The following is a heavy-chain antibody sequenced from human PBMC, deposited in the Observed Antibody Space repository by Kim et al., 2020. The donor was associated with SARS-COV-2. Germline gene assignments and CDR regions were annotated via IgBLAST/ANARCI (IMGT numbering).Heavy chain of an antibody. CDR2: TYYRSKWYN. CDR3: ARDGYDFWSGIRGRFDY. V-gene: IGHV6-1*01. D-gene: IGHD3-3*01. Sequence: SQTLSLTCAISGDSVSSNSAAWNWIRQSPSRGLEWLGRTYYRSKWYNDYAVSVKSRITINPDTSKNQFSLQLNSVTPEDTAVYYCARDGYDFWSGIRGRFDYWGQGTLVTVSS. J-gene: IGHJ4*02. CDR1: GDSVSSNSAA.